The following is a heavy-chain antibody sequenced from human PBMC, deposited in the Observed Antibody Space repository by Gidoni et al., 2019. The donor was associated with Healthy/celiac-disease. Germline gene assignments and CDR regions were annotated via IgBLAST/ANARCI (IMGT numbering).Heavy chain of an antibody. Sequence: QVQLVESGGGVVQPGRSLRLSCAASGFTFSSYVMHWVRQAPGKGLEWVAFIWYDGSNKYYADSVKGRFTISRDNSKNTLYLQMNSLRAEDTAVYYCARETRVHFDYWGQGTLVTVSS. CDR2: IWYDGSNK. CDR1: GFTFSSYV. J-gene: IGHJ4*02. V-gene: IGHV3-33*01. CDR3: ARETRVHFDY.